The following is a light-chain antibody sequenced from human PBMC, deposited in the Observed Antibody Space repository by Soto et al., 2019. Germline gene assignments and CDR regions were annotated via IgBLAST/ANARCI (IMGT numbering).Light chain of an antibody. Sequence: DIPMTQSTSSLSDSVGDRVTITCQASQDISNYLNWYQQKPGKATKLLIYDASNLETGVPSRFSGSGSGTEFTFTISSLKPEDIATYYCQQYDNRPFTFGPGTKVDIK. CDR2: DAS. CDR1: QDISNY. V-gene: IGKV1-33*01. CDR3: QQYDNRPFT. J-gene: IGKJ3*01.